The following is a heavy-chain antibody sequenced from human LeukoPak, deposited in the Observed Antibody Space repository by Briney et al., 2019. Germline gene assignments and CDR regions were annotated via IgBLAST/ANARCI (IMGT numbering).Heavy chain of an antibody. Sequence: ASVKVSCKDSGYTFTSYAMNWVRQAPGQGLEWMGWINTNTGNPTYAQGFTGRFVFSLDTSVSTAYLQISSLKAEDTAVYYCTWVVPADRYYYYGMDVWGQGTTVTVSS. CDR1: GYTFTSYA. CDR2: INTNTGNP. J-gene: IGHJ6*02. CDR3: TWVVPADRYYYYGMDV. D-gene: IGHD2-2*01. V-gene: IGHV7-4-1*02.